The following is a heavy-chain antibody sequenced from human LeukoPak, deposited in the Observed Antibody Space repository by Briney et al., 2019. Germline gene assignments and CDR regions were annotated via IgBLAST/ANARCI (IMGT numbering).Heavy chain of an antibody. CDR2: INPNSGGT. Sequence: ASVKVSCKASGYTFTGYYMHWVRQAPGQGLEWMGWINPNSGGTDYAQKFQGRVTMTRDTSISTAYMELSRLRSDDTAGYYCARVGRGIDAFDIWGQGTMVTVSS. J-gene: IGHJ3*02. CDR1: GYTFTGYY. V-gene: IGHV1-2*02. D-gene: IGHD2-15*01. CDR3: ARVGRGIDAFDI.